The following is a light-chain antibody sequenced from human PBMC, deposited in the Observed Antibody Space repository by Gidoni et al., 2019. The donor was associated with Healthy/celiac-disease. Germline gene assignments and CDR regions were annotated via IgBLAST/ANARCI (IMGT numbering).Light chain of an antibody. CDR1: SSDVGGYNY. J-gene: IGLJ1*01. V-gene: IGLV2-14*01. CDR3: SSYTSSSTYV. CDR2: EVS. Sequence: QSALPQPASVSGSSGQSITISCTGTSSDVGGYNYVSWYQQHPGTAPKLMIYEVSNRPSGVSNRFSGSKSGNTASLTIAGLQAEDEADYYCSSYTSSSTYVFGTGTKVTVL.